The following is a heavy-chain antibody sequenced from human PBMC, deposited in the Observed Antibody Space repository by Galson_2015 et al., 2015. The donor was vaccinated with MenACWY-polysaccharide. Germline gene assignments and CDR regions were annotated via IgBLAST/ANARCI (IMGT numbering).Heavy chain of an antibody. CDR2: IIPIFGTA. D-gene: IGHD5-12*01. V-gene: IGHV1-69*13. J-gene: IGHJ6*03. Sequence: SVKVSCKASGVTFSSYAISWVRQAPGQGLEWMGGIIPIFGTANYAQKVQGRVTITADESTSTAYMELSSLRSEGTAVYYCASGYSGYETSYYYYMDVWGKGTTVTVSS. CDR3: ASGYSGYETSYYYYMDV. CDR1: GVTFSSYA.